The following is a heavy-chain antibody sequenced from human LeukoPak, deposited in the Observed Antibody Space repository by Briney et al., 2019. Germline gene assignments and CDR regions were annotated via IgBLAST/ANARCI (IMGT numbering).Heavy chain of an antibody. CDR3: ARAYSSGQRWFDP. CDR2: IYYSGST. J-gene: IGHJ5*02. Sequence: SETLSLTCTVSGGSISSYYWSWIRQPPGKGLEWIGYIYYSGSTNYNPSLKSRVTISVDTSKNQFSLKLSPVTAADTAVYYCARAYSSGQRWFDPWGQGTLVTVSS. CDR1: GGSISSYY. D-gene: IGHD6-19*01. V-gene: IGHV4-59*01.